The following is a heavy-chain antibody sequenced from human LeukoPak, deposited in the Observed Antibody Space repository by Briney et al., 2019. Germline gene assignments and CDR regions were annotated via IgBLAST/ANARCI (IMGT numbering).Heavy chain of an antibody. V-gene: IGHV1-2*02. CDR2: INPNSGGT. Sequence: ASVKVSCKASGYTFTGYYMHWVRQAPGQGLEWMGWINPNSGGTNYAQKFQGRVTMTRDTSISTAYMELSRLRSDDTAVYYCARDWITGTTVDYWGQGTLVTVSS. D-gene: IGHD1-7*01. J-gene: IGHJ4*02. CDR1: GYTFTGYY. CDR3: ARDWITGTTVDY.